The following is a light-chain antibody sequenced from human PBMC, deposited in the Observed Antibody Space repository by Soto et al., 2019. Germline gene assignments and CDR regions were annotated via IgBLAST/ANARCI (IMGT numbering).Light chain of an antibody. Sequence: EVVLTQSPATLSLSPGERATLSCRASQTIRNYLAWYQQKPGQAPRLLIYDASNRATGIPARVSGSGSGTDFILTISSLEPEASGVYYCQQRNDWVTFGGGTKVEIK. CDR3: QQRNDWVT. CDR2: DAS. CDR1: QTIRNY. V-gene: IGKV3-11*01. J-gene: IGKJ4*01.